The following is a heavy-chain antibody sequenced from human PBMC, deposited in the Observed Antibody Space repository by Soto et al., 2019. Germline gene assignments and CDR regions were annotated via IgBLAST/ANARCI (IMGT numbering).Heavy chain of an antibody. V-gene: IGHV3-23*01. CDR1: GGTFISYA. J-gene: IGHJ4*02. D-gene: IGHD3-16*02. CDR3: AKASLMITFGGVILNFDY. Sequence: PGGPQRLCRAAAGGTFISYAMRWVRQAPGKGLEWVSAISGSGGSTYYADSVKGRFTISRDNSKNTLYLQMNSLRAEDTAVYYWAKASLMITFGGVILNFDYWGQGTLVTVSS. CDR2: ISGSGGST.